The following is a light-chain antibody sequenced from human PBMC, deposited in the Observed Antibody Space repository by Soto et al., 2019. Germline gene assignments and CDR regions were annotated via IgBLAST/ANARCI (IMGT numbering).Light chain of an antibody. J-gene: IGLJ3*02. Sequence: QLVLSQPPSASGTPGQRVTISCSGSSSNVGINYVYWYQQLPGAAPKLLVHSNDQRPSGVPDRFSASKSGTSASLAISGLRSEDEAAYYCATWDDSLSAWVFGGGTKLTVL. CDR1: SSNVGINY. CDR3: ATWDDSLSAWV. CDR2: SND. V-gene: IGLV1-47*02.